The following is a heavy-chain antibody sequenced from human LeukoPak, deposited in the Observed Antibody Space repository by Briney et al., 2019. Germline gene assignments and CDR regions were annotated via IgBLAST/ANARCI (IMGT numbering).Heavy chain of an antibody. V-gene: IGHV3-48*04. CDR3: ARKEGYFSN. J-gene: IGHJ4*02. Sequence: PGGSLRLSCAASGFTFSTYSMNWVRQAPGEGLEWVSYISSSSTTIYYADSVKGRFTIFRDNAKNSLYLQMNSLRAEDTALYYCARKEGYFSNWGRGTLVTVSS. CDR2: ISSSSTTI. D-gene: IGHD2-21*01. CDR1: GFTFSTYS.